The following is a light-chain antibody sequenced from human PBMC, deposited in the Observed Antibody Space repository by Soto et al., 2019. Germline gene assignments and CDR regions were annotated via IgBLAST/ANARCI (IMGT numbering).Light chain of an antibody. CDR2: GAS. CDR1: QSVSSSY. J-gene: IGKJ3*01. V-gene: IGKV3-20*01. Sequence: EIVLTQSPGTLSLSPGERATLSCRASQSVSSSYLAWYQQKPGHAPRLLIYGASSRATGIPDRFSGSGSGTDFTLTISRLEPEVFAVYYCQQYGSSPTFGPGTKVDIK. CDR3: QQYGSSPT.